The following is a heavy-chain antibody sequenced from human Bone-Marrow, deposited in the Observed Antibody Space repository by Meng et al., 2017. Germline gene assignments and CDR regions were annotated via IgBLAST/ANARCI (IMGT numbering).Heavy chain of an antibody. CDR3: ARGRDYGGTPGWASGFDY. J-gene: IGHJ4*02. CDR1: GGSFSGYY. Sequence: SETLSLTCAVYGGSFSGYYWSWIRQPPGNVLEWIGEINPSGSTNYHPSLKSRVTISVDTSKNQFSLKLSSVTAADTAVYYCARGRDYGGTPGWASGFDYWGQGTLVTVSS. D-gene: IGHD4-23*01. V-gene: IGHV4-34*01. CDR2: INPSGST.